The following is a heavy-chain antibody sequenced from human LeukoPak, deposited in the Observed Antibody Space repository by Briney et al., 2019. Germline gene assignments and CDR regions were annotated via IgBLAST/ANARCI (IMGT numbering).Heavy chain of an antibody. V-gene: IGHV3-48*01. CDR1: GFTFSSYS. D-gene: IGHD2-2*01. Sequence: GGSLRLSCAASGFTFSSYSMNWVRHAPGKGLEWVSYISSSSSTIYYADSVKGRFTISRDNAKNSLYLQMNSLRAEDTAVYYCARDPHFGDIVVVPAATFDYWGQGTLVTVSS. CDR3: ARDPHFGDIVVVPAATFDY. J-gene: IGHJ4*02. CDR2: ISSSSSTI.